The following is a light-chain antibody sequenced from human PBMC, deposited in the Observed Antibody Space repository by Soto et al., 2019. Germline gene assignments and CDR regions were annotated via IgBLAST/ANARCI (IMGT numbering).Light chain of an antibody. CDR1: QSLLHSNGYYF. CDR3: MQALETPWT. Sequence: VVMTQSPLSLPVTPGEPASISCRSSQSLLHSNGYYFLAWYVQRPGQSPQLLIFLSSNRASGVPDRFSGSGSGTNFTLKISSVGAEDVGIYYCMQALETPWTFGQGTKVEIK. V-gene: IGKV2-28*01. CDR2: LSS. J-gene: IGKJ1*01.